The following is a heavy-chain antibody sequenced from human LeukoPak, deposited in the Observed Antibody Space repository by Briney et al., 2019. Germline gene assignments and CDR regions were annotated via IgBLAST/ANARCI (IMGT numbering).Heavy chain of an antibody. V-gene: IGHV4-59*08. J-gene: IGHJ5*02. CDR3: ARHRFGSGSYYNWFDP. Sequence: SETLSLTCTVSGGSISSYYWSWIRQPPGKGLEWIGYIYNSGSTNYNPSLKSRVTISVDTSKNQFSLKLSSVTAADTAVYYCARHRFGSGSYYNWFDPWGQGTLVTVSS. CDR1: GGSISSYY. D-gene: IGHD3-10*01. CDR2: IYNSGST.